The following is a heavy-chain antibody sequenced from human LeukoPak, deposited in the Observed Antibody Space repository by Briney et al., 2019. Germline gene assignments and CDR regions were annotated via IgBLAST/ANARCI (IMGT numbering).Heavy chain of an antibody. V-gene: IGHV3-23*01. Sequence: GGSLRLSCAASGFPFSNHAMSWIRQPPGKGLEWVSAISNGNTYYADSVRGRFTISRDDSKNMVYLQMNSLRDEDTALYYCVREAGYCASVCLKSNWFDPWGQGTLVTVSS. CDR3: VREAGYCASVCLKSNWFDP. CDR1: GFPFSNHA. CDR2: ISNGNT. J-gene: IGHJ5*02. D-gene: IGHD2-21*02.